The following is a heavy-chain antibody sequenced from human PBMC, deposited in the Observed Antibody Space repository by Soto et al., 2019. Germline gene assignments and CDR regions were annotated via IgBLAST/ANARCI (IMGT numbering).Heavy chain of an antibody. Sequence: EVQLLESGGGLVQPGGSMRLSCAASGFTFSSYAMSWVRQAPGKGLEWVSAISGSGGSTYYADSVKGRFTISRDNPKNTLYLQMNSLRAEDTAVYYCAKGSLDPIFGVVPNDYWGQGTLVTVSS. D-gene: IGHD3-3*01. CDR1: GFTFSSYA. J-gene: IGHJ4*02. V-gene: IGHV3-23*01. CDR3: AKGSLDPIFGVVPNDY. CDR2: ISGSGGST.